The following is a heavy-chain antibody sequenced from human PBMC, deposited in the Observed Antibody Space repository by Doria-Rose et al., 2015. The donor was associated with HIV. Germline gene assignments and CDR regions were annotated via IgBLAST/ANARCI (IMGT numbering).Heavy chain of an antibody. CDR1: GVSLSSPGMG. CDR3: ARIKSSRWYHKYYFDF. Sequence: SGPVPVKPTETLTLTCTVSGVSLSSPGMGVSWIRQPPGKALEWLANILSDDERSYKTSLKSRLTISRSTSKSQVVLTMTDMDPVDTATYYCARIKSSRWYHKYYFDFWGQGTLVIVSA. V-gene: IGHV2-26*01. D-gene: IGHD6-13*01. CDR2: ILSDDER. J-gene: IGHJ4*02.